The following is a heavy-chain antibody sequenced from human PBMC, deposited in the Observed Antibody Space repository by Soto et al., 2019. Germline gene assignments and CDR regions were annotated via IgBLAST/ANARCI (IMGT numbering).Heavy chain of an antibody. CDR1: GGSISSGGYS. CDR3: ARGDWNYVFPDY. J-gene: IGHJ4*02. V-gene: IGHV4-30-2*01. D-gene: IGHD1-7*01. CDR2: TYHSGST. Sequence: SETLSLTCAVSGGSISSGGYSWSWIRQPPGKGLEWIGYTYHSGSTYYNPSLKSRVTISVDRSKNQFSLKLSSVTAADTAVYYCARGDWNYVFPDYWGQGTLVTVSS.